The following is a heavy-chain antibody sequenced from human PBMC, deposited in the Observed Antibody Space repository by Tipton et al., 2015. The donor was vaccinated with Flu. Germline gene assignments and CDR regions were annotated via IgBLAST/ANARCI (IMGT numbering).Heavy chain of an antibody. CDR1: GGSISSYY. D-gene: IGHD5-18*01. CDR2: IYYSGST. J-gene: IGHJ4*02. Sequence: LRLSCTVSGGSISSYYWSWIRQPPGKGLEWIGYIYYSGSTNYNPSLKSRVTISVDTSKNRFSLKLSSVTAADTAVYYCARQEGYSYEIDYWGQGTLVTVSS. CDR3: ARQEGYSYEIDY. V-gene: IGHV4-59*08.